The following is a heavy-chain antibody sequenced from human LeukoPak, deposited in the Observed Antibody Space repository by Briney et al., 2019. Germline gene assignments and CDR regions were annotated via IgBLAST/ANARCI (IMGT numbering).Heavy chain of an antibody. CDR3: ATSPGYYEDH. Sequence: SETLSLTCTVSGYSISSSNYYWGWIRQPPGKGLEWIGSIDYSGSTYYNPSLKSRVTISVNTSKNQFSLRMSSVTAADTAVYYCATSPGYYEDHWGQGTLVTVSS. V-gene: IGHV4-39*01. CDR1: GYSISSSNYY. D-gene: IGHD3-3*01. CDR2: IDYSGST. J-gene: IGHJ4*02.